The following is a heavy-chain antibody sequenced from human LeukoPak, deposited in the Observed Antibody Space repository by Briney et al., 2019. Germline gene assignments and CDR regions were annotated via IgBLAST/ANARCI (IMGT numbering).Heavy chain of an antibody. CDR3: ARDEGGSYYLDY. J-gene: IGHJ4*02. Sequence: PGRSLRLSCAASGFTFSSYAMHWVPQAPGKGVERVAVISYDGSNKYYADSVKGRFTISRDNSKNTLYLQMNSLRAEDTAVYYCARDEGGSYYLDYWGQGTLVTVSS. CDR2: ISYDGSNK. V-gene: IGHV3-30*01. D-gene: IGHD1-26*01. CDR1: GFTFSSYA.